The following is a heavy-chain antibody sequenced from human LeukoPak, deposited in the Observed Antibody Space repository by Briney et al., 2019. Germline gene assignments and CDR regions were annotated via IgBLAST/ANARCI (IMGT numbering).Heavy chain of an antibody. V-gene: IGHV3-7*01. CDR2: INPDGRDT. CDR1: GFTFNRGW. CDR3: TSWGDTTAEYFQR. Sequence: GGSLRLSCVVSGFTFNRGWMNWVRQAPGKGLEWVAYINPDGRDTYYVDSVKGRFTISRDNAQNSMYLQMNSLRVEDTAVYYCTSWGDTTAEYFQRWGQGTLVTVSS. J-gene: IGHJ1*01. D-gene: IGHD2-21*02.